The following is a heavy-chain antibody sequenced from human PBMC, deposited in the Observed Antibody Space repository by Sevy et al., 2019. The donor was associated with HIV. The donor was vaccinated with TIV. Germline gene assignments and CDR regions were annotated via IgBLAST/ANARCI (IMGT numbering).Heavy chain of an antibody. J-gene: IGHJ5*02. CDR3: ARAPPVVVVPGAPRWFDP. CDR1: GGSFSGYY. CDR2: INHSGST. Sequence: SETLSLTCAVYGGSFSGYYWNWIRQSPGKGLEWIGEINHSGSTHYNPSLKSRVTISVDTSKNQFSLRLNSVTAADTAVYYCARAPPVVVVPGAPRWFDPWGQGTLDTV. V-gene: IGHV4-34*01. D-gene: IGHD2-2*01.